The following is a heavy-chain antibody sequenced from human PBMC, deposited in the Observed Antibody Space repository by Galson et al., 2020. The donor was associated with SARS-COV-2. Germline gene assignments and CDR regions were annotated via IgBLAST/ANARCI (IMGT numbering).Heavy chain of an antibody. CDR1: GYTFTGYY. J-gene: IGHJ6*02. D-gene: IGHD4-17*01. CDR2: INPNSGGT. V-gene: IGHV1-2*02. CDR3: ARGYGDYEDYYYYYYGMDV. Sequence: ASVTVSCKASGYTFTGYYMHWVRQAPGQGLEWMGWINPNSGGTNYAQTFQGRVTMTRDTSISTAYMELSRLRSDDTAVYYCARGYGDYEDYYYYYYGMDVWGQGTTVTVSS.